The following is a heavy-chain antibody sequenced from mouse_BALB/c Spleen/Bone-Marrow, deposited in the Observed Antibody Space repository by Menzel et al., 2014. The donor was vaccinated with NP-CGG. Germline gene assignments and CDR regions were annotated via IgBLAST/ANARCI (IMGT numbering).Heavy chain of an antibody. CDR2: IYPGDGST. J-gene: IGHJ3*01. D-gene: IGHD1-1*01. V-gene: IGHV1S56*01. Sequence: VQLQQSGPELVKPGASVKMSCKASGYTFTSYFIHWVKQRPGQGLEWIGWIYPGDGSTKYNEKFKGKTTLTADKSSSTAYMLLSSLTSEDSAIYFCARGDHYYGSGRAWFAYWGQGTLVTVSA. CDR3: ARGDHYYGSGRAWFAY. CDR1: GYTFTSYF.